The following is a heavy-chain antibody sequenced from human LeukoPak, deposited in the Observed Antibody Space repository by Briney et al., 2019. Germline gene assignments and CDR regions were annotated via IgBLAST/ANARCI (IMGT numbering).Heavy chain of an antibody. CDR3: ARDRLRYCSSTSCIDAFDI. Sequence: SETLSLTCTVSGGSISSYYWSWIRQPPGKGLEGIGYIYYSGSTNYNPSLKSRVTISVDTSKNQFSLKLSSVTAADTAVYYCARDRLRYCSSTSCIDAFDIWGQGTMVTVSS. D-gene: IGHD2-2*01. V-gene: IGHV4-59*01. J-gene: IGHJ3*02. CDR1: GGSISSYY. CDR2: IYYSGST.